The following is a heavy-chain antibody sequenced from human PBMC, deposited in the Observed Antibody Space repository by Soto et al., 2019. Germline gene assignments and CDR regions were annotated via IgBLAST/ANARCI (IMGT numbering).Heavy chain of an antibody. CDR1: GFTFRNYD. J-gene: IGHJ6*02. Sequence: PGGSLRLSCGASGFTFRNYDIHWVRQAPGKGLEWVAVISYDGSSTYYTDSVKGRFTLSRDNSNNTVYLQMNSLRAEDTAVYYCARESMIGHLFDYYGLDFWGQGTTVTVSS. CDR3: ARESMIGHLFDYYGLDF. V-gene: IGHV3-30-3*01. D-gene: IGHD3-16*01. CDR2: ISYDGSST.